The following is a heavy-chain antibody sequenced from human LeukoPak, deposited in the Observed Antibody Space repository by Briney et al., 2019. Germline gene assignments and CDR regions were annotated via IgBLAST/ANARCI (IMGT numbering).Heavy chain of an antibody. V-gene: IGHV1-18*01. CDR3: ARVSGYDSSYIDI. J-gene: IGHJ3*02. CDR2: ISGHNGDT. CDR1: GYTFTSHG. D-gene: IGHD3-22*01. Sequence: ASVKVSCKSSGYTFTSHGISWVRRAPGQGLEWVGWISGHNGDTTYAQKFAGRVTMTIDRSTSSAYMEMRSLRSDDTAVYHCARVSGYDSSYIDIWGPGTMVTVSS.